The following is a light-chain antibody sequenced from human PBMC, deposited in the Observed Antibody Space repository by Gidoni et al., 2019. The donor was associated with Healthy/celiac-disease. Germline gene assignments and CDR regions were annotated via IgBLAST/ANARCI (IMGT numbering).Light chain of an antibody. Sequence: SSELTQAPDVSVALGQTVRITCQGDSLRSYYASWYQQKPGQAPVLVIYGKNNRPSGIPDRYSGSSSGNTASLTIAGAQAEDEAEYYCNSRDSSGNHPHVVFGGGTKLTVL. CDR1: SLRSYY. J-gene: IGLJ2*01. CDR3: NSRDSSGNHPHVV. CDR2: GKN. V-gene: IGLV3-19*01.